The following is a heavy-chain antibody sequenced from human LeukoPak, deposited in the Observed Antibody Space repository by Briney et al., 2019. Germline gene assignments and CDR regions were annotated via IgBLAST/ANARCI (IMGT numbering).Heavy chain of an antibody. CDR2: I. Sequence: GGSLRLSCAASGFTVSRNYMSWVRQAPGKGLEWVSVIKGRFTISRDNSKNTLYLQMNSLRPEDTAVYYCAGGSRRDGYDYWGQGTLVTVSS. J-gene: IGHJ4*02. D-gene: IGHD5-24*01. CDR1: GFTVSRNY. V-gene: IGHV3-53*05. CDR3: AGGSRRDGYDY.